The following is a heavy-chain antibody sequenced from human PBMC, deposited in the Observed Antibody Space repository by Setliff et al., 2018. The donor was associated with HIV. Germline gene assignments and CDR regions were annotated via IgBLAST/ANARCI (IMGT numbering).Heavy chain of an antibody. CDR2: IYHAGNT. CDR1: GYSIRSGYY. J-gene: IGHJ3*02. D-gene: IGHD4-17*01. CDR3: ARGTTLNVVPDAFDI. V-gene: IGHV4-38-2*02. Sequence: PSETLSLTCTVTGYSIRSGYYWAWIRQPPGKGLEWIGYIYHAGNTYYNPSLKSRVTISVDTSKNQISLRLNSLTAADTAVYHCARGTTLNVVPDAFDIWGQGTMVTVSS.